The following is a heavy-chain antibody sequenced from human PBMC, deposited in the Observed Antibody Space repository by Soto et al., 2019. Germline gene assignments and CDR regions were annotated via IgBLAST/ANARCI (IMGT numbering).Heavy chain of an antibody. Sequence: SSETLSLTCTLFRGSIRDSNYYWGWIRQSPGKGLEWIGSVYYSGTTYYNPSLQRQATISVDTSRDQFSLPLPSVTATDTDVYYRARHLGRLGIAGAGVDSCGQVTRVTVS. CDR3: ARHLGRLGIAGAGVDS. J-gene: IGHJ5*01. D-gene: IGHD6-19*01. V-gene: IGHV4-39*01. CDR1: RGSIRDSNYY. CDR2: VYYSGTT.